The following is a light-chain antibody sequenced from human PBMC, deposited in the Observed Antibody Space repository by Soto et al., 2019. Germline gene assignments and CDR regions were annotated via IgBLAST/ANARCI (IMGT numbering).Light chain of an antibody. CDR1: QSVSSSY. Sequence: EIVLTQSPGTLSLSPGERATLSCRASQSVSSSYLAWYQQKPGQAPRLLIYGASSRATGIPDRFSGSGSETDFTLTSIRLEPEDFAVYYCQQYGSSSWTFGQGTKVEIK. J-gene: IGKJ1*01. CDR3: QQYGSSSWT. V-gene: IGKV3-20*01. CDR2: GAS.